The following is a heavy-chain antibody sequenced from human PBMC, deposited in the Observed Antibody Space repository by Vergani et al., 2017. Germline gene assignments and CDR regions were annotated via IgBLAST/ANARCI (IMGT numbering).Heavy chain of an antibody. D-gene: IGHD3-10*01. V-gene: IGHV1-69*04. Sequence: QVQLVQSGAEVKKPGSSVKVSCKASGGTFSSYAISWVRQAPGQGLEWMGRSIPSLGIANYAQKFQGRVTITADKSTSTAYMELSSLGSDDTAVYYCAGDPVGGDADYWGQGTLVTVSS. CDR2: SIPSLGIA. CDR3: AGDPVGGDADY. J-gene: IGHJ4*02. CDR1: GGTFSSYA.